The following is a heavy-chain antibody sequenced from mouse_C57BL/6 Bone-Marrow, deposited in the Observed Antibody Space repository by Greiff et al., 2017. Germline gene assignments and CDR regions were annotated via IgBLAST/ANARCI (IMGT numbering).Heavy chain of an antibody. J-gene: IGHJ2*01. CDR2: IYPRSGNT. Sequence: QVQLQQSGAELARPGASVKLSCKASGYTFTSYGISWVKQRTGQGLEWIGEIYPRSGNTYYNEKFKGKATLTADKSSSTAYMELRSLTSEDSAVYFCARSVLRSSLGDYWGQGTTLTVSS. D-gene: IGHD1-1*01. CDR3: ARSVLRSSLGDY. V-gene: IGHV1-81*01. CDR1: GYTFTSYG.